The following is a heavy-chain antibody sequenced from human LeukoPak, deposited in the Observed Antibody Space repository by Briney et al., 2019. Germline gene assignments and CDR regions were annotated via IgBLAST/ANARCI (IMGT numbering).Heavy chain of an antibody. V-gene: IGHV3-7*01. CDR3: AKGVDV. CDR2: IKEDGSEK. J-gene: IGHJ6*04. CDR1: GFRLRNHW. Sequence: GGSLRLSCEASGFRLRNHWMNWVRQAPGKGLEWVANIKEDGSEKYYVDSVKGRFTISRDNARNSLFLQMNSLRAEDTAVYYCAKGVDVWGKGTTVTVSS.